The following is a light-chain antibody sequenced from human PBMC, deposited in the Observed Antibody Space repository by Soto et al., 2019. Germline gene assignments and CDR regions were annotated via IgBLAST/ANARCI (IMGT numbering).Light chain of an antibody. Sequence: DIQMTQSPSSLSASVGDRVTISCRASQSISTYLNWYQHKPGTAPRLLIYRASSVKSGVPPRFSGSGSGRDFTLTISSLRPEDIAIYFCQQSYSSPPWTFGQGTKVDI. V-gene: IGKV1-39*01. CDR2: RAS. J-gene: IGKJ1*01. CDR3: QQSYSSPPWT. CDR1: QSISTY.